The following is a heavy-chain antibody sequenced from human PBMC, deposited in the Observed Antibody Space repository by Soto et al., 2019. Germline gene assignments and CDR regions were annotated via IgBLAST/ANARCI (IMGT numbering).Heavy chain of an antibody. Sequence: SETLSLTCTVSGGSISSYYWSWIRQPPGKGLEWIGYIYYSGSTNYNPSLKSRVTISVDTSKNQFSLKLSSVTAADTAVYYCARGVYYDFWSGYYRGGYFDYWGQGTLVTVSS. D-gene: IGHD3-3*01. J-gene: IGHJ4*02. V-gene: IGHV4-59*01. CDR3: ARGVYYDFWSGYYRGGYFDY. CDR1: GGSISSYY. CDR2: IYYSGST.